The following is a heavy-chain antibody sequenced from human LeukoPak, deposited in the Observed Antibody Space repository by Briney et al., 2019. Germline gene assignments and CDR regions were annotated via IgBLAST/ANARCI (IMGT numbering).Heavy chain of an antibody. CDR2: IYYSGNA. CDR1: GASISSSSHY. V-gene: IGHV4-39*02. Sequence: PSETLSLTCTVSGASISSSSHYWGWIRQPPGKGLEWIGSIYYSGNAYYNPSLRSRVSISVDTSKNHFSLKLSSVTAADTAVYYCARSWYYGSGRYYPDWFDPWGQGTLVTVSS. J-gene: IGHJ5*02. D-gene: IGHD3-10*01. CDR3: ARSWYYGSGRYYPDWFDP.